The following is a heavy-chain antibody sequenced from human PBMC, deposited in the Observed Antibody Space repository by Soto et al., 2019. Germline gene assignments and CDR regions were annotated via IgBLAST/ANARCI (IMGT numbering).Heavy chain of an antibody. CDR2: TNQDGSEK. CDR3: WVGVGDAS. CDR1: GFSFRSDW. Sequence: EEQLVESGGGLVQPGGSLRLTCAVSGFSFRSDWMNWVRQAPGKGLEWVAHTNQDGSEKYYLDSVKGRFTIVRDNAKNSLYLQMNRLRVEVTAVDYCWVGVGDASWGQGTLVTVSS. V-gene: IGHV3-7*01. D-gene: IGHD1-26*01. J-gene: IGHJ4*02.